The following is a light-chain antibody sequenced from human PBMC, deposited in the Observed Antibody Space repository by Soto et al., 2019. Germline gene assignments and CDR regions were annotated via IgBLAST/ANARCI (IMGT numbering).Light chain of an antibody. Sequence: DIQMTQSPSTLSASVGASVPITCRASQSISSWLAWYQQKPGKAPKLLIYKASSLESGVPSRFSGSGSGTEFTLTISSLQPDDFATYYCQQYNSYSRTFGQGTKVDIK. CDR1: QSISSW. CDR3: QQYNSYSRT. CDR2: KAS. V-gene: IGKV1-5*03. J-gene: IGKJ1*01.